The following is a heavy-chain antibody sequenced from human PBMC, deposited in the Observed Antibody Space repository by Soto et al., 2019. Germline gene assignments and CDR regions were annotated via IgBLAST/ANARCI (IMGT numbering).Heavy chain of an antibody. D-gene: IGHD6-6*01. CDR1: GFTFSSYA. CDR3: AKVSTPHPGQLADSDYYYYMDV. Sequence: PGGSLRLSCAASGFTFSSYAMSWVRQAPGKGLEWVSAISGSGGSTYYADSVKGRFTISRDNSKNTLYLQMNSLRAEDTAVYYCAKVSTPHPGQLADSDYYYYMDVWGKGTTVTVS. V-gene: IGHV3-23*01. CDR2: ISGSGGST. J-gene: IGHJ6*03.